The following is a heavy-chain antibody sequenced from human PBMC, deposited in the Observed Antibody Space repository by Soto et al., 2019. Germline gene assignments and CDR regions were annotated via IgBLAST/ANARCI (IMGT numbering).Heavy chain of an antibody. V-gene: IGHV4-59*01. Sequence: QVQLQESGPGLVKPSETLSLTCTVSGGFISSYYWSWIRQPPGKGLEWIGYIYYSGSTNYNPSLKSRVTISVDTSKNQFSLKLSSVTAADTAVYYCARTNGSRSGRYYYYYMDVWGKGTTVTVSS. CDR1: GGFISSYY. J-gene: IGHJ6*03. CDR3: ARTNGSRSGRYYYYYMDV. CDR2: IYYSGST. D-gene: IGHD3-10*01.